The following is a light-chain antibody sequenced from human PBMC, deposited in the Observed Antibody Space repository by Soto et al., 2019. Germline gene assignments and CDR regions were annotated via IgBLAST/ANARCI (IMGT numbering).Light chain of an antibody. V-gene: IGKV3-15*01. J-gene: IGKJ2*01. CDR3: QQYNNWPPLYT. Sequence: EIVTTQSPATLSMSPGERATLSCRASQSISSNLAWYQQKPGQAPRLLIYGASTRATGIPARFSGSGSGTDFTLTISSLQSEDFAIYYCQQYNNWPPLYTFGQGTKLENK. CDR2: GAS. CDR1: QSISSN.